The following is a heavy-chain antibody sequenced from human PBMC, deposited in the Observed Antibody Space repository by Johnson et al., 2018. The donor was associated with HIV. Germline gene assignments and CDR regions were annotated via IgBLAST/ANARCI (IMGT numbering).Heavy chain of an antibody. Sequence: QVLLVESGGGVVQPGRSLRLSCAASGFTFSSYAMHWVRQAPGKGLEWVAVISYDGSNKYYADSVKGRFTISRDNSKNTLYLQMNSLRAEDTAVYYCAKEVPVYSYGYYDAFDIWGQGTMVTVSS. CDR2: ISYDGSNK. D-gene: IGHD5-18*01. V-gene: IGHV3-30-3*01. CDR3: AKEVPVYSYGYYDAFDI. J-gene: IGHJ3*02. CDR1: GFTFSSYA.